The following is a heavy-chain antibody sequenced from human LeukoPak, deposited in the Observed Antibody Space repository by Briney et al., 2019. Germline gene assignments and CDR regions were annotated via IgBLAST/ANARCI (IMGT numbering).Heavy chain of an antibody. J-gene: IGHJ4*02. D-gene: IGHD1-26*01. CDR1: GGSISSYY. Sequence: PSETLSLTCTVSGGSISSYYWSWIRQPPGKGLEWIGYIYHSGSTNYNPSLKSRVTISVDTSKNQFSLKLSSVTAADTAVYYCAGSYYGVFDYWGQGTLVTVSS. CDR3: AGSYYGVFDY. V-gene: IGHV4-59*01. CDR2: IYHSGST.